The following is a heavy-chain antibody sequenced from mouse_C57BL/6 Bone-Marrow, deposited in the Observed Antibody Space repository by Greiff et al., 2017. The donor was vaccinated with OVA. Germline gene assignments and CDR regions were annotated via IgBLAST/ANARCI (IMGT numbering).Heavy chain of an antibody. CDR2: IYPYNGVS. V-gene: IGHV1-31*01. CDR1: GYSFTGYY. J-gene: IGHJ4*01. CDR3: ARSGSMITTRGYYAMDY. Sequence: VQLKESGPELVKPGASVKISCKASGYSFTGYYMHWVKQSHGNILDWIGYIYPYNGVSSYNQKFKGKATLTVDKSSSTAYMELRSLTSEDSAVYYCARSGSMITTRGYYAMDYWGQGTSVTVSS. D-gene: IGHD2-4*01.